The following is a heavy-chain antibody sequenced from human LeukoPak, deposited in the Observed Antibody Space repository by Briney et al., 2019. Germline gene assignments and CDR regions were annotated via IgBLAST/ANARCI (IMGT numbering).Heavy chain of an antibody. J-gene: IGHJ4*02. D-gene: IGHD3-22*01. CDR1: GFTFSSYW. CDR3: ARENPVESLLYYYDSSGYLY. Sequence: GGSLRLSCAASGFTFSSYWMHWVRQAPGKGLVWVSRINSDGSSTSYADSVKGRFTISRDNAKNTLYLQMNSLRAEYTAVYYCARENPVESLLYYYDSSGYLYWGQGTLVTVSS. V-gene: IGHV3-74*01. CDR2: INSDGSST.